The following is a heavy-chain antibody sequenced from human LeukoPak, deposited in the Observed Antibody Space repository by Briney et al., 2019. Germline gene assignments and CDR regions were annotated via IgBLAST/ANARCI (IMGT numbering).Heavy chain of an antibody. V-gene: IGHV1-69*13. Sequence: GASVKVSCKASGGTFSSYTFNWVRQAPGQGLEWMGGVIPMFGTATYAQKFQGRVTITADESTSTAYMELSSLRSEDTAVYYCAREGRSGSYLVYWGQGTLVTVSS. D-gene: IGHD1-26*01. CDR1: GGTFSSYT. J-gene: IGHJ4*02. CDR2: VIPMFGTA. CDR3: AREGRSGSYLVY.